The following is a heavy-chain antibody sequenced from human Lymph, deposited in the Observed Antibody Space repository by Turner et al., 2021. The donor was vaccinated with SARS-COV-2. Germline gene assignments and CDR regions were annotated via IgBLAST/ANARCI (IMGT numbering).Heavy chain of an antibody. J-gene: IGHJ3*02. Sequence: QVQLVESGGGVVQPGRSLRLSRAASGFTFSTYAIHWVRQAPGKGLEWVAVISYDGFNKYYSDSVKGQFTISRDNSKNTLYLQMSSLRAEDTAVYYCARGSGSYLSAFDIWGQGTMVTVSS. D-gene: IGHD1-26*01. CDR2: ISYDGFNK. CDR1: GFTFSTYA. CDR3: ARGSGSYLSAFDI. V-gene: IGHV3-30*04.